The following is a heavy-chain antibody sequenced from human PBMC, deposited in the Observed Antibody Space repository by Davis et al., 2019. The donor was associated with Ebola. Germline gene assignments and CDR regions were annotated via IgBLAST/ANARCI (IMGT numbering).Heavy chain of an antibody. CDR2: INHSGST. J-gene: IGHJ5*02. D-gene: IGHD5-12*01. CDR3: ARVPRYSRFDP. Sequence: MPSETLSLTCAVYGGSFRGYYCSWICQSPGKRLAWTGEINHSGSTNYNPSLKSRVTISVDTSKNQFSLKLSSVTAADTAVYYCARVPRYSRFDPWGQGTLVTVSS. V-gene: IGHV4-34*01. CDR1: GGSFRGYY.